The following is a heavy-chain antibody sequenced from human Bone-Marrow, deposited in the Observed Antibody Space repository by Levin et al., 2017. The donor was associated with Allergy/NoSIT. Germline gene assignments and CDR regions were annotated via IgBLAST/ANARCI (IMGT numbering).Heavy chain of an antibody. Sequence: SCSASGFTFSGYEMNWVRQAPGKGLEWISYISGSGNSIFYADSVKGRFTISRDNAKNSLFLQMNSLRVEDTAVYYCARVLRASHYYIDVWGKGTTVTVSS. CDR3: ARVLRASHYYIDV. D-gene: IGHD2-2*01. J-gene: IGHJ6*03. CDR2: ISGSGNSI. CDR1: GFTFSGYE. V-gene: IGHV3-48*03.